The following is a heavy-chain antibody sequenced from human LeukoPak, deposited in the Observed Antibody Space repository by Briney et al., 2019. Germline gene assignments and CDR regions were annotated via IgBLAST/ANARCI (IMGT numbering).Heavy chain of an antibody. Sequence: PGGSLRLSCAASGFTFDDYAMHWVRQAPGKGLEWVSGISWNSGSIGYADSVKGRFTISRDNAKNSLYLQMNSLRAEDTALYYCEKGPYDSSGYAFDYWGQGTLVTVS. V-gene: IGHV3-9*01. CDR2: ISWNSGSI. J-gene: IGHJ4*02. CDR3: EKGPYDSSGYAFDY. D-gene: IGHD3-22*01. CDR1: GFTFDDYA.